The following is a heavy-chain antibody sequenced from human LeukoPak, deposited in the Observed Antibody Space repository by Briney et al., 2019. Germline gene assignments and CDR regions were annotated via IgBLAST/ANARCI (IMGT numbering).Heavy chain of an antibody. CDR2: FDRGSLDT. Sequence: GGSLRLSCAASGFTLSDYPMTWVRQAPGKGLQWVSLFDRGSLDTYYADSVRGRFTVSRDNDKNTLYLQMNSLRAEDTAVYYCARRGYESSGPKYYFDHWGQGILVTVSS. CDR1: GFTLSDYP. CDR3: ARRGYESSGPKYYFDH. J-gene: IGHJ4*02. D-gene: IGHD3-22*01. V-gene: IGHV3-23*01.